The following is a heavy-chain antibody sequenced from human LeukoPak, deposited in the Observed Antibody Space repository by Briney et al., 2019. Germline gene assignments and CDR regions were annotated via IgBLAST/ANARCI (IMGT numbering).Heavy chain of an antibody. CDR1: GVSFSGYY. Sequence: SETLSLTCAVYGVSFSGYYWSWIRQSPGKGLEWIGEINHSGSTNYNPSLKSRVTISVDTSKNQFSLKLSSVTAADTAVYYCARYWRNFDYWGQGTLVTVSS. CDR3: ARYWRNFDY. CDR2: INHSGST. D-gene: IGHD3-3*01. V-gene: IGHV4-34*01. J-gene: IGHJ4*02.